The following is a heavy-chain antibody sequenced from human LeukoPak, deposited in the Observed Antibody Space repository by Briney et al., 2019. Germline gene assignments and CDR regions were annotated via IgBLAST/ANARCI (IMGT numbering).Heavy chain of an antibody. CDR2: INPSSGGT. J-gene: IGHJ5*02. V-gene: IGHV1-2*06. Sequence: ASVKVSCKASGYTFTKYYMFWVRQAPGQGLEWMGRINPSSGGTDYAQKFQGRVTMTRDTSISTAYMELSRLRSDDTAMYYCARGYCSGGSCYPVENWFDPWGQGTLVTVSS. D-gene: IGHD2-15*01. CDR1: GYTFTKYY. CDR3: ARGYCSGGSCYPVENWFDP.